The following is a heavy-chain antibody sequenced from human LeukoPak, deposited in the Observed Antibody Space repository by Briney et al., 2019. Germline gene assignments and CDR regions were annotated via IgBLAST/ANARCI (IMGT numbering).Heavy chain of an antibody. D-gene: IGHD4-17*01. J-gene: IGHJ4*02. Sequence: GGSLRLSCAASGFTFSSYAMSRARQAPGKGLAWVSTISGGSGSTYCADSVKGRFTISRDNSKNTLYLQMNSLRVEDTAVYYCARDFAGDRDYWGQGTLVTVSS. CDR2: ISGGSGST. V-gene: IGHV3-23*01. CDR1: GFTFSSYA. CDR3: ARDFAGDRDY.